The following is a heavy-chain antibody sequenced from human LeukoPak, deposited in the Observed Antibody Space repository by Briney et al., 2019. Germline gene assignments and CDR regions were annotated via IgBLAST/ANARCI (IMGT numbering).Heavy chain of an antibody. CDR2: VSTGGGTT. V-gene: IGHV3-23*01. Sequence: GSLRLSCAASGFTFSSYAMSWVRQAPGKGLGWVSAVSTGGGTTSYADSVKGRFTISRDNSKNTLSLQMHSLRAEDTAVYYCAAGKYFFDYWGQGALVTVSS. CDR3: AAGKYFFDY. CDR1: GFTFSSYA. J-gene: IGHJ4*02. D-gene: IGHD1-1*01.